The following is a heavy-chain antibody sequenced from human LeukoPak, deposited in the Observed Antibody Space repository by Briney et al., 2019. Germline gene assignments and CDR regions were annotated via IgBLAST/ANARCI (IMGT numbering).Heavy chain of an antibody. CDR1: GGTFSSYA. CDR2: IIPIFGTA. J-gene: IGHJ4*02. D-gene: IGHD2-15*01. V-gene: IGHV1-69*05. Sequence: GASVKVSCKASGGTFSSYAISWVRQAPGQGLEWMGGIIPIFGTANYAQKFQGRVTITTDESTSTAYMELSSLRSEDTAVYYCARRYCSGGSCPVGYWGKGTLVTVSS. CDR3: ARRYCSGGSCPVGY.